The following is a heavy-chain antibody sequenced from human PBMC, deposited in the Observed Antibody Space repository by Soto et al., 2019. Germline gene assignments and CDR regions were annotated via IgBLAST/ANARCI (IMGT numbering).Heavy chain of an antibody. Sequence: PGGSLRLCCAASGFTFSTFSMNWVRQAPGRGLEWISYISGGGRPISYADSVKGRFTISRDNAKNSLYLQMDSLTDEDTAVYYCARDLGWAFDSWGQGT. CDR2: ISGGGRPI. V-gene: IGHV3-48*02. CDR1: GFTFSTFS. J-gene: IGHJ4*02. D-gene: IGHD6-19*01. CDR3: ARDLGWAFDS.